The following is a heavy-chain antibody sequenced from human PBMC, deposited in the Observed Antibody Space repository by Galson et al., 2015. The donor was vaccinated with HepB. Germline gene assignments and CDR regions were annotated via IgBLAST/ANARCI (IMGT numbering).Heavy chain of an antibody. CDR1: GYTFSSYG. CDR3: AKRYYDFWSGYYTFDY. CDR2: ISAYNGNT. Sequence: SVKVSCKASGYTFSSYGINWVRQAPGQGLEWMGWISAYNGNTNYAQKLQGRVTMTTDTSTSTAYMELRSLRAEDTAVYYCAKRYYDFWSGYYTFDYWGQGTLVTVSS. J-gene: IGHJ4*02. V-gene: IGHV1-18*04. D-gene: IGHD3-3*01.